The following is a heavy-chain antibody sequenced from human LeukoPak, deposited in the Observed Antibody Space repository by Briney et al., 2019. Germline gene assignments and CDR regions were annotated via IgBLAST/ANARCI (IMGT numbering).Heavy chain of an antibody. V-gene: IGHV4-4*07. CDR3: ARGGTYGSGRNQHTTLDY. D-gene: IGHD3-10*01. CDR2: IYSSGST. J-gene: IGHJ4*02. Sequence: SETLSLTCTVSGGSISNDYWSWIRQAAGKELEWISRIYSSGSTNYNPTLKNRVTISLDKSKKQFSLNLNSVSAADTDGYYCARGGTYGSGRNQHTTLDYWGQGTLVTVSS. CDR1: GGSISNDY.